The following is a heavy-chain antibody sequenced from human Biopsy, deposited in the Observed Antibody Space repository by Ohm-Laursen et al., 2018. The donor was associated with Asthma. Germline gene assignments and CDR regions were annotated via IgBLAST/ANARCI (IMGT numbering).Heavy chain of an antibody. CDR1: GGTFSNYP. D-gene: IGHD4-11*01. V-gene: IGHV1-69*13. CDR2: IIPIFDTP. CDR3: ASSGGNYGFYGMDV. Sequence: SVKVSCKPSGGTFSNYPFTWVRQAPGQGLEWMGGIIPIFDTPNSAQKFQGRVTITADESTSTGYMELSSLRSEDTAVYYCASSGGNYGFYGMDVWGQGTTVTVPS. J-gene: IGHJ6*02.